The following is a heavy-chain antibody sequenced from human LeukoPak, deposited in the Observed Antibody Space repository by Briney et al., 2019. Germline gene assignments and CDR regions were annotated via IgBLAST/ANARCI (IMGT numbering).Heavy chain of an antibody. CDR2: ISSSGSTI. Sequence: GGSLRLSCAGSGFTFSSYEMNWVRQAPGKGLEWVSHISSSGSTIYYADSVKGRFTISRDNAKNSLYLQMNTLRAEDTAVYYCARPNPLGYCSSTSCYEYYFDYWGQGTLVTVSS. J-gene: IGHJ4*02. D-gene: IGHD2-2*01. V-gene: IGHV3-48*03. CDR3: ARPNPLGYCSSTSCYEYYFDY. CDR1: GFTFSSYE.